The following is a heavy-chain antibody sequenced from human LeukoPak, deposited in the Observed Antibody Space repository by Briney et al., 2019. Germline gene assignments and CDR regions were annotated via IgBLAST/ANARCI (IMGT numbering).Heavy chain of an antibody. CDR1: GGSISSSSYY. CDR3: ARAAVAGTGYYYYYMDV. D-gene: IGHD6-19*01. Sequence: PSETLSLTRTVSGGSISSSSYYWGWIRQPPGKGLEWIGRIYYSGSTYYNPSLKSRVTISVDTSKNQFSLKLSSVTAADTAVYYCARAAVAGTGYYYYYMDVWGKGTTVTVSS. J-gene: IGHJ6*03. V-gene: IGHV4-39*07. CDR2: IYYSGST.